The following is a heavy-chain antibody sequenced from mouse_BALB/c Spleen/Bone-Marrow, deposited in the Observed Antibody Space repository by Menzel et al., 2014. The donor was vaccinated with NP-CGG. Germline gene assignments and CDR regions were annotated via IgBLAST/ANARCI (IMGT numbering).Heavy chain of an antibody. CDR3: AIYYYGSNYAMDY. D-gene: IGHD1-1*01. CDR1: GYSIXSDYA. V-gene: IGHV3-2*02. J-gene: IGHJ4*01. Sequence: VQLQQSGPGLVKPSQSLSLTCTVTGYSIXSDYAWNWIRQFPGNKLEWMGYISYSGSTSYNPSLKSRISITRDTSKNQFFLQLNSVTTEDTATYYCAIYYYGSNYAMDYWGQGTSVTVSS. CDR2: ISYSGST.